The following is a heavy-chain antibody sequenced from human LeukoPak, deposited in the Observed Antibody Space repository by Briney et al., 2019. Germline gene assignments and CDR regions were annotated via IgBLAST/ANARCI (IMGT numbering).Heavy chain of an antibody. CDR3: AKSDAGNPDY. CDR1: GFSFSNCG. J-gene: IGHJ4*02. D-gene: IGHD4-23*01. CDR2: IRYDESNR. V-gene: IGHV3-30*02. Sequence: GSLRLSCAACGFSFSNCGMHWVRQAPGKGLEWVAFIRYDESNRFYADSVKGRFTISRDSSKKQLYLQMNSLRAENTAVYYCAKSDAGNPDYWGQGTLVTVSS.